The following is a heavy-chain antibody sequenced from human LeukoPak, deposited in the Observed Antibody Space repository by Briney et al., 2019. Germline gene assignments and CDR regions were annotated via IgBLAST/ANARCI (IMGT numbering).Heavy chain of an antibody. D-gene: IGHD5-24*01. J-gene: IGHJ4*02. CDR3: ARVDGYNRRYYFNY. CDR2: IKQDGSEK. Sequence: GGSLRLSCAASGFTFSSYWMSSVRQSPGKGLEWVANIKQDGSEKYYVDSVKGRFTISRDNAKNSLYLQMNSLRAEDTAVYYCARVDGYNRRYYFNYWGQGTLVTVSS. CDR1: GFTFSSYW. V-gene: IGHV3-7*01.